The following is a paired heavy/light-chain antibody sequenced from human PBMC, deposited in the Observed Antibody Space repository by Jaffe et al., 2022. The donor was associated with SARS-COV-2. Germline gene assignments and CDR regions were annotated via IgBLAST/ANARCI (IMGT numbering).Heavy chain of an antibody. CDR2: ISWDGGST. CDR1: GFTFDDYT. Sequence: EVQLVESGGVVVQPGGSLRLSCAASGFTFDDYTMHWVRQAPGKGLEWVSLISWDGGSTYYADSVKGRFTISRDNSKNSLYLQMNSLRTEDTALYYCAKDGGYFDWFLYGMDVWGQGTTVTVSS. V-gene: IGHV3-43*01. J-gene: IGHJ6*02. D-gene: IGHD3-9*01. CDR3: AKDGGYFDWFLYGMDV.
Light chain of an antibody. CDR3: GTWDSSLSVGV. CDR2: DNN. CDR1: SSNIGNNY. Sequence: QSVLTQPPSVSAAPGQKVTISCSGSSSNIGNNYVSWYQQLPGTAPKLLIYDNNKRPSGIPDRFSGSKSGTSATLGITGLQTGDEADYYCGTWDSSLSVGVFGTGTKVTVL. J-gene: IGLJ1*01. V-gene: IGLV1-51*01.